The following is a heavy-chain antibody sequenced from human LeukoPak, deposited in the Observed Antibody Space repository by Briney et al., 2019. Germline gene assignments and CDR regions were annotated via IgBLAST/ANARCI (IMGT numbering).Heavy chain of an antibody. D-gene: IGHD3-10*01. CDR3: ARGVAMVRGVIITSPYGMDV. CDR2: IDPSDSYT. Sequence: GESLKISCEGSGYSFTSSWIGWVRQMPGKGLEWMGRIDPSDSYTNYSPSFQGHVTISADKSISTAYLQWSSLKASDTAMYYCARGVAMVRGVIITSPYGMDVWGKGTTVTVSS. J-gene: IGHJ6*04. V-gene: IGHV5-10-1*01. CDR1: GYSFTSSW.